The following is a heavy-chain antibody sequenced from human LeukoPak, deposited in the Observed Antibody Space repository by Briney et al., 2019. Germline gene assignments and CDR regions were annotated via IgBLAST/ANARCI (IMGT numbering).Heavy chain of an antibody. CDR3: AKSNGYGLIDI. D-gene: IGHD3-22*01. CDR2: INHSGST. J-gene: IGHJ3*02. Sequence: SETLSLTCTVSGGSISSYYWSWIRQPPGKGLEWIGEINHSGSTNYNPSLKSRVTISLDTSRNQFSLKLNSVTAADTAVYYCAKSNGYGLIDIWGQGTMVAVSS. CDR1: GGSISSYY. V-gene: IGHV4-34*01.